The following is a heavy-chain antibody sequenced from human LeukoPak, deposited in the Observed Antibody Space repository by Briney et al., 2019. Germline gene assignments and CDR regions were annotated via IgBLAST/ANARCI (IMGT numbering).Heavy chain of an antibody. CDR2: INPNSGGT. Sequence: ASVKVSCKASGYTFTSYYMHWVRQAPGQGLEWMGWINPNSGGTNYAQKFQGRVTMTRDTSISTAYMELSRLRSDDTAVYYCARDVCSGGSCYLRYWFDPWGQGTLVTVSS. J-gene: IGHJ5*02. CDR3: ARDVCSGGSCYLRYWFDP. CDR1: GYTFTSYY. D-gene: IGHD2-15*01. V-gene: IGHV1-2*02.